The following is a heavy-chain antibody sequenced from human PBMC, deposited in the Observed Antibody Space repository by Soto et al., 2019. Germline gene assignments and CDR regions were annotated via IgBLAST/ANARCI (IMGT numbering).Heavy chain of an antibody. CDR1: GFTFSNAW. Sequence: GGSLRLSCAASGFTFSNAWMNWVRQAPGKGLEWVGSIKSKIDGGTTDYAAPVKGRFTISRDDSKNTLYLQMNSLKTEDTAVYYCTTASGWYPVTWGQGTLVTVSS. CDR3: TTASGWYPVT. CDR2: IKSKIDGGTT. D-gene: IGHD6-19*01. J-gene: IGHJ4*02. V-gene: IGHV3-15*07.